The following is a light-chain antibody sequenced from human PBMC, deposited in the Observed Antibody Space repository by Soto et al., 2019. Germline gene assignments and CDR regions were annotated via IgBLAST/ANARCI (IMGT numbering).Light chain of an antibody. Sequence: DIQMTQSPSTLSASVGDRVTITCRASQSISSWLAWYQQKPGKAPRLLIYKASNLESGVPSRFSGSGSGTEFTLTISSLQPDDSATYYCQQYNDICTFGQGTKV. CDR3: QQYNDICT. CDR2: KAS. CDR1: QSISSW. J-gene: IGKJ1*01. V-gene: IGKV1-5*03.